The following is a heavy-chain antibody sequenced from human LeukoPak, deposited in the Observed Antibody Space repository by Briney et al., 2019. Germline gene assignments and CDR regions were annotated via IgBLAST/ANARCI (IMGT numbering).Heavy chain of an antibody. V-gene: IGHV1-8*02. CDR3: ARGMERRDTRGYYFDY. Sequence: GASVKVSCKASGYTFTSYGISWVRQAPGQGLEWMGWMNPNSGNTGYAQKFQGRVTMTRNTSISTAYMELSSLRSEDTAVYYCARGMERRDTRGYYFDYWGQGTLVTVSS. J-gene: IGHJ4*02. D-gene: IGHD1-1*01. CDR2: MNPNSGNT. CDR1: GYTFTSYG.